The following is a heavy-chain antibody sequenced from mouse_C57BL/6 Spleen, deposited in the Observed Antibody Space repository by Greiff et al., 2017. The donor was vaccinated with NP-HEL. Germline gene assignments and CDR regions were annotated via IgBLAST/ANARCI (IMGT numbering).Heavy chain of an antibody. J-gene: IGHJ2*01. CDR3: ARCPYSSGIDY. Sequence: DVMLVESGGGLVQPGGSLSLSCAASGFTFTDYYMSWVRQPPGKALEWLGFIRNKANGYTTEYSASVKGRFTISRDNSQSILYLQMNALRAEDSATYYCARCPYSSGIDYWGQGTTLTVSS. D-gene: IGHD3-2*02. V-gene: IGHV7-3*01. CDR2: IRNKANGYTT. CDR1: GFTFTDYY.